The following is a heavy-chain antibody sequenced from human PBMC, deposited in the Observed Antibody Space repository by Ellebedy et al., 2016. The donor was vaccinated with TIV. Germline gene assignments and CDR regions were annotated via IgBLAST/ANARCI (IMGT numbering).Heavy chain of an antibody. CDR2: FDPEDGET. J-gene: IGHJ4*02. CDR3: ARDFPQYSSSSGRMTDY. Sequence: ASVKVSXXVSGYTLTELSMHWVRQAPGKGLEWMGGFDPEDGETIYAQKFQGRVTITADESTSTAYMELSSLRSEDTAVYYCARDFPQYSSSSGRMTDYWGQGTLVTVSS. D-gene: IGHD6-6*01. V-gene: IGHV1-24*01. CDR1: GYTLTELS.